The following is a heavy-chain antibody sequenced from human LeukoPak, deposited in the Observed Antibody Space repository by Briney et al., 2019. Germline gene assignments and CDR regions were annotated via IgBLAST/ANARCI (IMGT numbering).Heavy chain of an antibody. CDR3: ARGKLTMVRGVIISSPFDY. J-gene: IGHJ4*02. CDR2: MNPNSGNT. D-gene: IGHD3-10*01. V-gene: IGHV1-8*01. Sequence: ASVKVSCKASGYTFTSYDINWVRQATGQGLEWMGWMNPNSGNTGYAQKFQGRVTMTRNTSISTAYMELRSLRSDDTAVYYCARGKLTMVRGVIISSPFDYWGQGTLVTVSS. CDR1: GYTFTSYD.